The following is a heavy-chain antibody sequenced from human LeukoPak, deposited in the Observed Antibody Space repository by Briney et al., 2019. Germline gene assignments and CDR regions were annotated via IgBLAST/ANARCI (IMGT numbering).Heavy chain of an antibody. CDR1: GFTFSSYG. CDR2: ISYDGSNK. V-gene: IGHV3-30*18. Sequence: HAGGSLRLSCAASGFTFSSYGMHWVRQAPGKGLEWVAVISYDGSNKYYADSVKGRFTISRDNSKNTLYLQMNSLRAEDTAVYYCAKDNWNYSPAFDYWGQGTLVTVSS. J-gene: IGHJ4*02. D-gene: IGHD1-7*01. CDR3: AKDNWNYSPAFDY.